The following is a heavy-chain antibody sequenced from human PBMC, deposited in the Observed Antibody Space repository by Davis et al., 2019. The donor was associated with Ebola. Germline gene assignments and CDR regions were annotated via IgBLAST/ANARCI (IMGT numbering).Heavy chain of an antibody. CDR3: AKDLLAVRGVIYDY. J-gene: IGHJ4*02. Sequence: PGGSLRLSCAASGFTFSGYAMSWVRQAPGKGLEWVSAISGSGGSTYYADSVKGRFTISRDNSKNTLYLQMNSLRAEDTAVYYCAKDLLAVRGVIYDYWGQGTLVTVSS. D-gene: IGHD3-10*01. CDR1: GFTFSGYA. CDR2: ISGSGGST. V-gene: IGHV3-23*01.